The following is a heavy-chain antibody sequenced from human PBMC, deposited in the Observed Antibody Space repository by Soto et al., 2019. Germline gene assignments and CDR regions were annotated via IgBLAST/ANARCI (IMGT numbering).Heavy chain of an antibody. V-gene: IGHV1-18*04. CDR3: ARDGEGCSSTSCYYYYGMDV. CDR2: ISAYNGNT. D-gene: IGHD2-2*01. J-gene: IGHJ6*02. CDR1: GYTFTSYG. Sequence: QVQLVQSGAEVKKPGASVKVSCKASGYTFTSYGISWVRQAPGQGLEWMGWISAYNGNTNYAQKLQGRVTLTTDTPTSTAYLELRSLRSDDTAVYYCARDGEGCSSTSCYYYYGMDVWGQGTTVTVSS.